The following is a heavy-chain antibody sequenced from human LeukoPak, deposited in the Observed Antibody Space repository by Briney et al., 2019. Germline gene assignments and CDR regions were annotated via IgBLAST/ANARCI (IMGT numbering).Heavy chain of an antibody. V-gene: IGHV3-30*03. CDR3: ATGAAYGGSFFDY. Sequence: GGSLRLSCAASGFTFSSYGMHWVRQAPGKGLEWVAVISYDGSNRYYADSVKGRFTISRDNSKNTLYLQMNSLRAEDTAVYYCATGAAYGGSFFDYWGQGTLVTVSS. CDR2: ISYDGSNR. J-gene: IGHJ4*02. D-gene: IGHD4-23*01. CDR1: GFTFSSYG.